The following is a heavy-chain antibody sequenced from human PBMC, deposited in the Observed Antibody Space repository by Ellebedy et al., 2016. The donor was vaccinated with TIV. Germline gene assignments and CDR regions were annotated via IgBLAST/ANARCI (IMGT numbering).Heavy chain of an antibody. J-gene: IGHJ4*02. CDR3: AKERHPRHPRWMGPTYFDY. D-gene: IGHD4-23*01. CDR1: GLTFSSHA. V-gene: IGHV3-23*01. CDR2: ITESGGNT. Sequence: PGESLKISCAASGLTFSSHAMSWVRQAPGKGLEWVSSITESGGNTYYADSVQGRFTISRDNSNNTLYLQMTSLRTEDTAVYYCAKERHPRHPRWMGPTYFDYWGQGTLVAVSS.